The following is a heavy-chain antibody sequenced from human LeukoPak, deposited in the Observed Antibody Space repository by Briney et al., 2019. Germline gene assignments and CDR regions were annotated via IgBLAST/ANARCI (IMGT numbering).Heavy chain of an antibody. CDR2: IYYSGST. CDR1: GGSISSYY. D-gene: IGHD6-13*01. CDR3: ARVGAAAHNWFDP. Sequence: PSETLSLTCTVSGGSISSYYWSWIRQPPGKGLEWIGYIYYSGSTNYNPSLKSRVTISVDTSKNQFSLKLSSVTAADTAVYYCARVGAAAHNWFDPWGQGTLVTVSS. V-gene: IGHV4-59*12. J-gene: IGHJ5*02.